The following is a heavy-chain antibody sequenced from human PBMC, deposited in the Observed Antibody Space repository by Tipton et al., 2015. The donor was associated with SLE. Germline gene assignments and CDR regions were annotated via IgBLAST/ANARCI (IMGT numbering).Heavy chain of an antibody. D-gene: IGHD3-3*01. V-gene: IGHV4-31*03. J-gene: IGHJ6*04. CDR3: ARGFWGGYYGRMDV. CDR2: IYYSGST. Sequence: TLSLTCTVSGGSISSGGYYWSWIRQHPGKGLEWIGYIYYSGSTYYNPSLKSRVTISVDTSKNQFSLKLSSVTAADTAVYYCARGFWGGYYGRMDVWGKGTTVTVSS. CDR1: GGSISSGGYY.